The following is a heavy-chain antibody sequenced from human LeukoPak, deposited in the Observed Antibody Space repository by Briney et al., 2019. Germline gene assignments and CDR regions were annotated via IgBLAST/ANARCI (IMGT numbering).Heavy chain of an antibody. CDR3: ARGGSNSYFQH. CDR1: GDSISSGGYY. Sequence: PSETLSLTYTVSGDSISSGGYYWSWIRQHPGKGLEWIGYIYYSGSTYYNPSLKSRVFIAVDTFENQFSLKLRSVTAADTAVYYCARGGSNSYFQHWGQGTLVTVSS. J-gene: IGHJ1*01. V-gene: IGHV4-31*03. CDR2: IYYSGST. D-gene: IGHD1-26*01.